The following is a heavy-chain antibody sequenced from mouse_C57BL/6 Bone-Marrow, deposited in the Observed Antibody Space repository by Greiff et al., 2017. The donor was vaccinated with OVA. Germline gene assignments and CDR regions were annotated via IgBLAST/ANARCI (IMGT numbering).Heavy chain of an antibody. J-gene: IGHJ1*03. CDR3: ARDRGGKGDWYFDV. CDR1: GYSITSGYY. CDR2: ISYDGSN. Sequence: VQLQQSGPGLVKPSQSLSLTCSVTGYSITSGYYWNWIRQFPGNKLEWMGYISYDGSNNYNPSLKNRISITRDTSKNQFFLKLNAVTTEDTATYYCARDRGGKGDWYFDVWGTGTTVTVSS. V-gene: IGHV3-6*01. D-gene: IGHD1-3*01.